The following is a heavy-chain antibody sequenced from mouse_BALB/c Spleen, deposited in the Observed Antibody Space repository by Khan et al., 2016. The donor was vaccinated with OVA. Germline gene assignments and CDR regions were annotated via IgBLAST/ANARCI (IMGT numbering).Heavy chain of an antibody. CDR2: IWGDGNT. V-gene: IGHV2-3*01. J-gene: IGHJ4*01. CDR3: AKDRGYYAVDY. Sequence: QVQLKESGPGLVAPSQSLSITCTVSGFSLTSYGVSWVRQPPGKGLEWLGVIWGDGNTNFHSALRSRLSISKANSKSQVFLKMNSQQTNDTATYCCAKDRGYYAVDYWGQGTSVTVSS. CDR1: GFSLTSYG.